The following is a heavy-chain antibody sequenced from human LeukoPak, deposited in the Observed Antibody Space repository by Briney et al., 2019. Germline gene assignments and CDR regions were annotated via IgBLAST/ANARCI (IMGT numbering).Heavy chain of an antibody. CDR2: ISAYNGNT. Sequence: GASVKVSCKASGYTFTSYGISWVRQAPGQGLEWMGWISAYNGNTNYAQKLQGRVTMTTDTSTSTAYMELRSLRSDDTAVYYCARFEPQYGDYGEPFDYWGQGTLVTVSS. CDR3: ARFEPQYGDYGEPFDY. J-gene: IGHJ4*02. D-gene: IGHD4-17*01. V-gene: IGHV1-18*01. CDR1: GYTFTSYG.